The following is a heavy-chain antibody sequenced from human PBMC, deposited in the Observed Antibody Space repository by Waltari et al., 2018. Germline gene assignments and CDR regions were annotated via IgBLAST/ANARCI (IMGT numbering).Heavy chain of an antibody. CDR2: IYYSGST. V-gene: IGHV4-39*07. Sequence: QLQLQESGPGLVKPSETLSLTSTGSGGSISNSSYYWGWIRQPPGKGLEWIGSIYYSGSTYYNPSLKSRVTMSVDTSKNQFSLKLSAWQAEDTAVYYCARGLSWGKGTTVTISS. CDR1: GGSISNSSYY. J-gene: IGHJ6*04. CDR3: ARGLS.